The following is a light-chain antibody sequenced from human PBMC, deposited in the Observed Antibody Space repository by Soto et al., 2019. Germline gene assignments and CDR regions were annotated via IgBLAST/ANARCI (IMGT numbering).Light chain of an antibody. CDR3: SSYTSSIPYV. J-gene: IGLJ1*01. CDR2: AVS. CDR1: SSDVGGYNY. V-gene: IGLV2-14*01. Sequence: QSVLTQPASVSGSPGQSMTISCTGTSSDVGGYNYVSWYQQHPGKAPKLMIYAVSNRPSGVSNRFSGSKAGNTASLTISGLQAEDEADYYCSSYTSSIPYVFATGTKLTVL.